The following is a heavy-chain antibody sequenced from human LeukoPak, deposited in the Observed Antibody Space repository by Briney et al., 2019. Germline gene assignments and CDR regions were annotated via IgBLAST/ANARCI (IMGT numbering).Heavy chain of an antibody. CDR3: AKSGGPIGYYFDY. CDR2: ISGSGGST. V-gene: IGHV3-23*01. D-gene: IGHD2-8*02. CDR1: GFTFSNYA. Sequence: GGSLRLSCAASGFTFSNYAMSWVRQAPGKGLEWVSAISGSGGSTYYADSVEGRFTISRDNSKNTLYLQMNSLRAEDTAVYYCAKSGGPIGYYFDYWGQGTLVTVSS. J-gene: IGHJ4*02.